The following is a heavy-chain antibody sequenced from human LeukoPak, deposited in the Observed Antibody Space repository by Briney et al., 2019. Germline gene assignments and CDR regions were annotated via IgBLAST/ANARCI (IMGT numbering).Heavy chain of an antibody. Sequence: GGSLRLSCAASGFTFSSYEMNWVRQAPGKGLEGVSYISSSGSTIYYADSVKGRFTISRDNAKNSLYLQMNSLRAEDTAVYYCARDDYGDYGSLNYWGQGTLVTVSS. J-gene: IGHJ4*02. CDR1: GFTFSSYE. CDR2: ISSSGSTI. V-gene: IGHV3-48*03. D-gene: IGHD4-17*01. CDR3: ARDDYGDYGSLNY.